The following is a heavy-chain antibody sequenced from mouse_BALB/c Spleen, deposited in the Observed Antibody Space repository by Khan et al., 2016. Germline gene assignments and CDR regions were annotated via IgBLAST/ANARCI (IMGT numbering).Heavy chain of an antibody. CDR1: GYTFTTYW. CDR3: ARDLDY. V-gene: IGHV1-7*01. J-gene: IGHJ4*01. CDR2: INPTTGYT. Sequence: QVQLKQSGAELAKPGASVKMSCKAPGYTFTTYWMHWVKQRPGQGLEWIGYINPTTGYTEYNQKFRDKATLTADKSSSTAYMQLSSLTSEDSAVYYCARDLDYWGQGTSVTVSS.